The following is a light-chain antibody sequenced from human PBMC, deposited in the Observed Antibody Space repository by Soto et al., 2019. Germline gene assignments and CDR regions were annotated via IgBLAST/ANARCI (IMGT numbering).Light chain of an antibody. CDR2: GAS. CDR1: QSVSSSH. V-gene: IGKV3-20*01. Sequence: VLTQSPASLSLSPGERAALSCRASQSVSSSHLVWYQQKPGQAPRLLIYGASTRATGIPDRFSGSGSGTDFTLTISRLEHDDFALYYWHQYGTSYTFGQGTKLEI. CDR3: HQYGTSYT. J-gene: IGKJ2*01.